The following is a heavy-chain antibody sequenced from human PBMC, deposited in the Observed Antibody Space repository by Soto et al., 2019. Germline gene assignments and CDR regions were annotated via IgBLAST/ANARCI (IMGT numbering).Heavy chain of an antibody. J-gene: IGHJ6*02. V-gene: IGHV1-18*01. CDR2: ISAYNGNT. Sequence: ASVKVSCKASGYTFTSYGISWVRQAPGQGLEWMGWISAYNGNTNYAQKLQGRVTMTTDTSTSTAYMELRSLRSDDTAVYYCARARYCSGGSGYYDYYYGMEVWGQGTTVTVSS. CDR1: GYTFTSYG. CDR3: ARARYCSGGSGYYDYYYGMEV. D-gene: IGHD2-15*01.